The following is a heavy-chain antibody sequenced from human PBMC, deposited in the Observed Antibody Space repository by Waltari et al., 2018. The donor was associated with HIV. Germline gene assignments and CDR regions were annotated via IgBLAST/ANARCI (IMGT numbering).Heavy chain of an antibody. D-gene: IGHD2-15*01. J-gene: IGHJ4*02. V-gene: IGHV3-15*01. CDR3: TSTGGGITDY. Sequence: EVQLVESGGGLVKPGESLRLSCAASGFTLTNAWMSWVRQAPGKGLEWVGRIKSEDDGGTTDYAAPVKGRFTISRDDSKNALYLQMNSLKTEDTALYYCTSTGGGITDYWGQETLVTVSS. CDR1: GFTLTNAW. CDR2: IKSEDDGGTT.